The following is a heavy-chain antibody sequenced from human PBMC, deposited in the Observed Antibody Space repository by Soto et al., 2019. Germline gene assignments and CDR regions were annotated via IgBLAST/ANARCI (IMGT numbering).Heavy chain of an antibody. CDR3: ATTVTTSAFDI. J-gene: IGHJ3*02. CDR2: ISSSSSYI. Sequence: AGGSLRLSCAASGFTFSSYSMNWVRQAPGKGLEWVSSISSSSSYIYYADSVKGRFTISRDNAKNSLYLQMNSPRAEDTAVYYCATTVTTSAFDIWGQGTMVTVSS. D-gene: IGHD4-17*01. CDR1: GFTFSSYS. V-gene: IGHV3-21*01.